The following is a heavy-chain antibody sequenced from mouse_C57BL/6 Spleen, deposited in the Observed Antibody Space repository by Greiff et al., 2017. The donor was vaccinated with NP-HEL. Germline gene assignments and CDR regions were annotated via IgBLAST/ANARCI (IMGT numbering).Heavy chain of an antibody. J-gene: IGHJ4*01. CDR2: ISSGGDYI. CDR3: TRLSYYYGSSSYAMDY. D-gene: IGHD1-1*01. V-gene: IGHV5-9-1*02. CDR1: GFTFSSYA. Sequence: EVQLVESGEGLVKPGGSLKLSCAASGFTFSSYAMSWVRQTPEKRLEWVAYISSGGDYIYYADTVKGRFTISRDNARNTLYLQMSSLKSEDTAMYYCTRLSYYYGSSSYAMDYWGQGTSVTVSS.